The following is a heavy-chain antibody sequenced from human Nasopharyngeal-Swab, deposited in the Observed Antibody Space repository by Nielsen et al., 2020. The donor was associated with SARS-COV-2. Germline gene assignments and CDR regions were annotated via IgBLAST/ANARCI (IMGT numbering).Heavy chain of an antibody. V-gene: IGHV1-46*01. CDR1: GYTFTSYY. CDR2: INPSGGST. J-gene: IGHJ4*02. Sequence: ASVKVSCKASGYTFTSYYMHWVRQAPGQGLEWMGIINPSGGSTSYAQKLQVRVTMTRDTSTSTVYMELSSVRSEDTAVYYCAGGSSNRYYFDYWGQGTLVTVSS. CDR3: AGGSSNRYYFDY. D-gene: IGHD2-2*01.